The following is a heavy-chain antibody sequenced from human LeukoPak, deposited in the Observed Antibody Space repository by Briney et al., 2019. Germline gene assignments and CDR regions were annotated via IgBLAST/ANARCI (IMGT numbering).Heavy chain of an antibody. CDR2: MNPNSGNT. CDR3: ARVSGYSGYDFDY. V-gene: IGHV1-8*03. CDR1: GYTFTSYD. D-gene: IGHD5-12*01. J-gene: IGHJ4*02. Sequence: ASVKVSCKASGYTFTSYDINWVRQATGQGLEWMGWMNPNSGNTGYAQKFQGRITITRNTSISTAYMELSSLRSEDTAVYYCARVSGYSGYDFDYWGQGTLVTVSS.